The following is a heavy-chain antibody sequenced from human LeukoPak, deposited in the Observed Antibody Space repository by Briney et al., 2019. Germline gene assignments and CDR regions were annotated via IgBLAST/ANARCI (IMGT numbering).Heavy chain of an antibody. CDR1: GFTFSSYA. J-gene: IGHJ4*02. Sequence: GGSLRLSCAASGFTFSSYAMSWVRQAPGKGLEWVSAISGSGGSTYYADSVKGRFTISRDNSKNTLYLQMNSLRAEDAAVYYCAKECSGMEPAAATRGTFDYWGQGTLVTVSS. CDR3: AKECSGMEPAAATRGTFDY. CDR2: ISGSGGST. D-gene: IGHD2-2*01. V-gene: IGHV3-23*01.